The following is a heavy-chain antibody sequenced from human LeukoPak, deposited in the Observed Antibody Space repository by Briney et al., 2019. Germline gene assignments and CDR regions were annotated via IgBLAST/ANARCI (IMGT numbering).Heavy chain of an antibody. Sequence: SETLSLTCTVSGVSISSSNSYWGWIRQPPGKGLEWIGSIYYSGNTYYNASVKSRVTISIDSSKNQFSLMLSSVTAADTAVYYCATSSGYSFWFDPWGQGTLVTVSS. D-gene: IGHD3-22*01. J-gene: IGHJ5*02. CDR3: ATSSGYSFWFDP. V-gene: IGHV4-39*01. CDR2: IYYSGNT. CDR1: GVSISSSNSY.